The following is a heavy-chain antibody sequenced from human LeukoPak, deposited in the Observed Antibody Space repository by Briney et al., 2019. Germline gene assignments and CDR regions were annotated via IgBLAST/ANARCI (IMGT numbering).Heavy chain of an antibody. CDR1: GGCISSYY. V-gene: IGHV4-4*09. CDR2: IYTSGST. D-gene: IGHD3-9*01. Sequence: SETLTLTCTVSGGCISSYYWSWIRQPPGKGLEWIGYIYTSGSTNYNPSLKSRVTISVDTSKNQFSLKLSSVTAADTAVYYCARDPGDTDWYNFDFWGQGILVTVSS. J-gene: IGHJ4*02. CDR3: ARDPGDTDWYNFDF.